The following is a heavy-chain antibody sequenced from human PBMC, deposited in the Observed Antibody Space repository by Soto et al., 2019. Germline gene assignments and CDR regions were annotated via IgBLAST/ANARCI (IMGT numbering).Heavy chain of an antibody. CDR3: AGLYHYDSSGYSDY. CDR1: GNSFTTYY. J-gene: IGHJ4*02. V-gene: IGHV1-46*01. CDR2: INPSGGRT. D-gene: IGHD3-22*01. Sequence: ASVKVSCKASGNSFTTYYMHWVRQAPGQGLEWMGIINPSGGRTTYAQKFQGRVTMTRDTSTSTFHMELSSLTSEDTAVYYCAGLYHYDSSGYSDYWDQGTLVT.